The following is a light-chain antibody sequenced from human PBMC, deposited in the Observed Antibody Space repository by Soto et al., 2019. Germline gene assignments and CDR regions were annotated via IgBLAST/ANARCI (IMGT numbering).Light chain of an antibody. CDR1: QSVRNF. V-gene: IGKV3-11*01. CDR2: EAS. Sequence: EVVLTQSPATLTLSPGERATLSCRASQSVRNFLAWYQQKPGQAPRLLIYEASNRAAGIPARFSGSGSVTDFTLTISSLEPDDFGVYYCQQRTNWPRGTFGQGTNLEI. J-gene: IGKJ2*02. CDR3: QQRTNWPRGT.